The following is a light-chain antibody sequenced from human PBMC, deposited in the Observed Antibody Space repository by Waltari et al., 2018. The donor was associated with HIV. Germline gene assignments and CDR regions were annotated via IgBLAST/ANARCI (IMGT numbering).Light chain of an antibody. CDR1: SIDISGFSQ. CDR3: SSYTSYSRLV. V-gene: IGLV2-14*01. J-gene: IGLJ1*01. CDR2: DVS. Sequence: QTALTQPASVSGSPGQSTTISCSGPSIDISGFSQVSWFQNHPGKAPKLIMFDVSIPPSGLFNRFSCSKSGITASLTISGLQTEDEADYYCSSYTSYSRLVFGTGTKVTV.